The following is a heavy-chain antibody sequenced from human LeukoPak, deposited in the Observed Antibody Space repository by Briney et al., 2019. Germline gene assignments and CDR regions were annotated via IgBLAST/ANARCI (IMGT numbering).Heavy chain of an antibody. CDR1: GYSFTSYW. D-gene: IGHD2-2*01. CDR2: IYPGDSDT. J-gene: IGHJ6*03. Sequence: GESLKISCKGSGYSFTSYWIGWVRQMPGKGLEWMGIIYPGDSDTRYSPSFQGQVTISADKSISTAYLQWSSLKASDTAMYYCAIIVVAAAATQGGDYYYYMDVWGKGTTVTVSS. V-gene: IGHV5-51*01. CDR3: AIIVVAAAATQGGDYYYYMDV.